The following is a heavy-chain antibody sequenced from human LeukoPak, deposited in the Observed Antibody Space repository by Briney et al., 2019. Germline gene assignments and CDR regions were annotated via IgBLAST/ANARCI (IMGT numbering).Heavy chain of an antibody. CDR1: GYTFTSYA. Sequence: ASVKVSCTASGYTFTSYAMNWVRQAPGQGLEWMGWINTNTGNPTYAQGFTGRFVFSLDTSVSTAYLQISSLKAEDTAVYYCARDLWIQLWLHGMDVWGQGTTVTVSS. CDR3: ARDLWIQLWLHGMDV. V-gene: IGHV7-4-1*02. J-gene: IGHJ6*02. CDR2: INTNTGNP. D-gene: IGHD5-18*01.